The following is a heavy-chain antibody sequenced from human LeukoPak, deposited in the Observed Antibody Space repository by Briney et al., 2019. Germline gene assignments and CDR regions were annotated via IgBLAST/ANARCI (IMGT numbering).Heavy chain of an antibody. J-gene: IGHJ4*02. CDR2: INAGNGNT. V-gene: IGHV1-3*01. Sequence: ASVKVSCKASGYTFTSYAMHWVRQAPGQRLEWMGWINAGNGNTKYSQKFQGRVTMTRDTSTSTVYMELSSLRSEDTAVYYCAVQDSSGTVDYWGQGTLVTVSS. CDR1: GYTFTSYA. CDR3: AVQDSSGTVDY. D-gene: IGHD3-22*01.